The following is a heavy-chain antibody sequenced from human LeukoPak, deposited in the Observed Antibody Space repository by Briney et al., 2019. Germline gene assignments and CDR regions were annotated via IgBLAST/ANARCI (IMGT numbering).Heavy chain of an antibody. CDR3: ATSGYSGTGRDY. V-gene: IGHV3-74*01. CDR2: IKSDGSST. D-gene: IGHD5-12*01. Sequence: GGSLRLSCAASGFTFSSYWMHWVRQAPGKGLVWVSRIKSDGSSTSYADSVKGRFTISRDNSKNTLYLQMNSLRAEDTAIYYCATSGYSGTGRDYWGPGTLATVSS. CDR1: GFTFSSYW. J-gene: IGHJ4*02.